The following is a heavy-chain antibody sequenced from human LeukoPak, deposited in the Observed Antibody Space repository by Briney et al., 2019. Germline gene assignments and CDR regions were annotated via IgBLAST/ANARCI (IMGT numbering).Heavy chain of an antibody. CDR3: ARSGWKLPQLPFDY. J-gene: IGHJ4*02. Sequence: SETLSLTCTVSGGSISSSSYYWGWIRQPPGKGLEWIGSIYYSGSTYYNPSLKSRVTISVDTSKNQFSLKLSSVTAADTAVYYCARSGWKLPQLPFDYWGQGTLVTVSS. CDR2: IYYSGST. D-gene: IGHD2-2*01. V-gene: IGHV4-39*01. CDR1: GGSISSSSYY.